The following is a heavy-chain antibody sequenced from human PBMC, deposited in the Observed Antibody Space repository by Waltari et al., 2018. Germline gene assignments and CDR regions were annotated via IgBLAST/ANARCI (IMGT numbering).Heavy chain of an antibody. Sequence: QVQLQQWGAGLLKPSETLSLTCAGYVGSFSGYSWSWIRQPPGKGREWIGEINHSGSTNYNPSLKSRVTISVDTSKNQFSLKLSSVTAADTAVYYCAREVYYDFWSGYYYYYYMDVWGKGTTVTVSS. CDR2: INHSGST. D-gene: IGHD3-3*01. V-gene: IGHV4-34*01. CDR1: VGSFSGYS. J-gene: IGHJ6*03. CDR3: AREVYYDFWSGYYYYYYMDV.